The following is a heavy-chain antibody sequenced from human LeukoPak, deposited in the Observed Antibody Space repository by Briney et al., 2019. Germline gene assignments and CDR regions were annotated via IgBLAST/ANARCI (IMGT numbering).Heavy chain of an antibody. Sequence: GGSLRLSCAASGVTLSSYAMSWARQAPGKGLEWVSGISSSGSGGNTYYADSVKGRFTISRDSSKNTLFLHMNSLRAEDTAVYFCAREDGYCSGGNCYSYFDSWGQGTLVTVSS. V-gene: IGHV3-23*01. D-gene: IGHD2-15*01. J-gene: IGHJ4*02. CDR2: ISSSGSGGNT. CDR1: GVTLSSYA. CDR3: AREDGYCSGGNCYSYFDS.